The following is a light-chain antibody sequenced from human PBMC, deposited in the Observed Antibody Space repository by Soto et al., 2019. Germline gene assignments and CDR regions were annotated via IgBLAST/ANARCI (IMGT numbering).Light chain of an antibody. Sequence: EIVLTQSPATLSLSPGESATLSCRASQSVRSYLAWYQKKPGQAPRLLIYETSNRATGVPARFSGSGSGTDFTLTISSLEAEDFAVYYCQQYNNWPHWTFGQGTKVEIK. J-gene: IGKJ1*01. CDR3: QQYNNWPHWT. V-gene: IGKV3-11*01. CDR2: ETS. CDR1: QSVRSY.